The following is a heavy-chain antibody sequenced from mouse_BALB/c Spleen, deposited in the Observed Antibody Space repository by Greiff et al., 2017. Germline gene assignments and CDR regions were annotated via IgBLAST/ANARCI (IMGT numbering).Heavy chain of an antibody. D-gene: IGHD2-10*01. CDR3: ATYYGNFFAY. V-gene: IGHV1-39*01. J-gene: IGHJ3*01. Sequence: EVQLQQTGPELVKPGASVKISCKASGYSFTDYIMLWVKQSHGKSLEWIGNINPYYGSTSYNLKFKGKATLTVDKSSSTAYMQLNSLTSEDSAVYYCATYYGNFFAYWGQGTLVTVSA. CDR1: GYSFTDYI. CDR2: INPYYGST.